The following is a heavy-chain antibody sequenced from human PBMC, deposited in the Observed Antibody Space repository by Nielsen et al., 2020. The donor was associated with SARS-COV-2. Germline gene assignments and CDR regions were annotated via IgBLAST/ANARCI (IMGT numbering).Heavy chain of an antibody. CDR3: ARHHYGDYVWNDY. CDR2: ISSSGSTI. D-gene: IGHD4-17*01. V-gene: IGHV3-48*03. CDR1: GFTFSSYE. J-gene: IGHJ4*02. Sequence: GGSLRLSCAASGFTFSSYEMNWVRQAPGKGLEWVSYISSSGSTIYYADSVKGRFTISRDNAKNSLYLQMNSLRAEDTAVYYCARHHYGDYVWNDYWGQGTLVTVSS.